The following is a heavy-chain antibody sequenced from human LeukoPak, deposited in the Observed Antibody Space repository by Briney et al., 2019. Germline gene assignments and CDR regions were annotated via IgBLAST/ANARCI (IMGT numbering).Heavy chain of an antibody. J-gene: IGHJ4*02. V-gene: IGHV4-4*07. CDR3: AREKRGTLYGTHSNGLDY. D-gene: IGHD6-25*01. CDR1: GGSISSYY. CDR2: IYTSGST. Sequence: SETLSLTCTVSGGSISSYYWSWIRQPAGKGLEWIGRIYTSGSTNYNPSLKTRVSMSVDTSKNQFSLKLSSVTAADTAVYYCAREKRGTLYGTHSNGLDYWGQGTLVTVSS.